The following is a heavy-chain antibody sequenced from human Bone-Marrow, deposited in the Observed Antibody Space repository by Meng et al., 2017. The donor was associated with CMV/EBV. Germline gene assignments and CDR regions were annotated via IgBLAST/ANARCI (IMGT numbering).Heavy chain of an antibody. CDR1: GFTFKTYT. J-gene: IGHJ5*01. D-gene: IGHD2-2*01. CDR3: AEAAVFEKIVVVPTAIDS. Sequence: GGSLRLSCAASGFTFKTYTMNWVRQAPGQGLEWVSSISATSSSIYYADSVKGRFTISRDNAKNTLFLQMNSLRVEDTAMYYCAEAAVFEKIVVVPTAIDSWGRGTLVTVSS. V-gene: IGHV3-21*04. CDR2: ISATSSSI.